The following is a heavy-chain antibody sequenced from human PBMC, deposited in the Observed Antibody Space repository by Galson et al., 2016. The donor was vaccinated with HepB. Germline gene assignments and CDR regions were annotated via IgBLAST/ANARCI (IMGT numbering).Heavy chain of an antibody. CDR3: ARDRGGSAGAFNWFDP. CDR1: GFTFSTNW. D-gene: IGHD3-10*01. J-gene: IGHJ5*02. Sequence: SLRLSCAASGFTFSTNWMHWVRQAPGKGLVWVSRINGDGTITDYADSVKGRFTISRDNAENKLYLQINSLRVEDTAVYYCARDRGGSAGAFNWFDPWGQGTLVTVSS. CDR2: INGDGTIT. V-gene: IGHV3-74*01.